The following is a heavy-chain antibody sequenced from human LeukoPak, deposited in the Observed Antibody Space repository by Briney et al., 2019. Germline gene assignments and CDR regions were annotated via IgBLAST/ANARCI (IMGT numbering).Heavy chain of an antibody. V-gene: IGHV3-7*03. D-gene: IGHD4/OR15-4a*01. CDR3: ARRAGAYSHPYDY. CDR1: GFTFSSYG. Sequence: GGSLRLSCAASGFTFSSYGMTWVRQAPGKGLEWVANIKQDGSEKYYVDSVKGRFTISRDNAKNSLYLQMNSLRAEDTAVYYCARRAGAYSHPYDYWGQGTLVTVSS. J-gene: IGHJ4*02. CDR2: IKQDGSEK.